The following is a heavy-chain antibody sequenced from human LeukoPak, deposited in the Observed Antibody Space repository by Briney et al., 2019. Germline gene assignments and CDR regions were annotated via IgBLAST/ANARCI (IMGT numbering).Heavy chain of an antibody. J-gene: IGHJ4*02. CDR1: GFTFSSYA. Sequence: GGSLRLSCAASGFTFSSYAMSWVRQAPEKGLEWVSAIGGNGGITYYADSVRGRFTISRDNSRNTLFLQLNSLRAEDTAVYYCAKNTLNRGTDSWGQGTLVTVSS. CDR3: AKNTLNRGTDS. V-gene: IGHV3-23*01. D-gene: IGHD3-10*01. CDR2: IGGNGGIT.